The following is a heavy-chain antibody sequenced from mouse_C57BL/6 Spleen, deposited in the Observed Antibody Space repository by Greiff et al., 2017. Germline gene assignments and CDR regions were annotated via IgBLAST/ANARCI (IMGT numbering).Heavy chain of an antibody. Sequence: GGGLVQPKGSLNLSCAASGFSFNTYAMNWVRQAPGKGLEWVARIRSKSNNYATYYADSVKDRFTISGYDSERMLYLQMNNLNTEDTAMYYCVRQGFAYWGQGTLVTVSA. CDR3: VRQGFAY. J-gene: IGHJ3*01. CDR1: GFSFNTYA. CDR2: IRSKSNNYAT. V-gene: IGHV10-1*01.